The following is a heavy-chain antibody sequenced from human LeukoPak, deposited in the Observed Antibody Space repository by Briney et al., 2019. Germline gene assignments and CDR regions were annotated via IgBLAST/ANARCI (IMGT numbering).Heavy chain of an antibody. D-gene: IGHD2-2*01. J-gene: IGHJ4*02. CDR3: ARRRYCSSTSCRGFFDY. CDR2: IYPGDSDT. Sequence: GESLKISCKGSGYSFSTYWIGWVRQMPGKGLEWMGIIYPGDSDTRYSPSFQGQVTISADKSISTAYLQWSSLKASDTAMYYCARRRYCSSTSCRGFFDYWGQGTLVTVSS. CDR1: GYSFSTYW. V-gene: IGHV5-51*01.